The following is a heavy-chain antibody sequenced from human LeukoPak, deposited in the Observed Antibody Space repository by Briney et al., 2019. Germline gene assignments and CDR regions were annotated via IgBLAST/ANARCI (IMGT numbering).Heavy chain of an antibody. V-gene: IGHV5-51*01. CDR2: ISPANSDI. J-gene: IGHJ4*02. CDR1: GFSLTRFW. Sequence: GESLKISCKGSGFSLTRFWIGWVRQMPGKGLEWMGMISPANSDIRYSPSFQGQVTISADKSISTAYLQWSSLEASDTAMYYCARSHGAYWGQGTLITVSS. CDR3: ARSHGAY.